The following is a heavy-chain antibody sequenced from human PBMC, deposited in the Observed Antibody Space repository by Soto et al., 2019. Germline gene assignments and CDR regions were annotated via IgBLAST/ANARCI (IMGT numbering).Heavy chain of an antibody. Sequence: GGSLRLSCAASGFTFSDYYMSCIRQTPGKGLEWVSYISSSGSTIYYADSVKGRFTISRDNAKNSLYLQMNSLRAEDTAAYYCARVERGITIFGVVIPPFDYWGQGTLVTVSS. CDR3: ARVERGITIFGVVIPPFDY. CDR2: ISSSGSTI. V-gene: IGHV3-11*01. CDR1: GFTFSDYY. J-gene: IGHJ4*02. D-gene: IGHD3-3*01.